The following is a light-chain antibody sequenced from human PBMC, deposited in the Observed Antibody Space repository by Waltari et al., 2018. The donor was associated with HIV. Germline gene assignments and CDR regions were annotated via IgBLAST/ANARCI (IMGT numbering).Light chain of an antibody. V-gene: IGKV3-11*01. J-gene: IGKJ4*01. CDR2: DAS. CDR3: QQRSNWPLT. Sequence: EIVLPQSPDTLSLSPGERAHLSCRASQSVGYYLAWYQQKPGQAPRLLIYDASNRATGIPARFSGSGSGTDFTLTISSLEAEDLADYYCQQRSNWPLTFGGGTKVEIK. CDR1: QSVGYY.